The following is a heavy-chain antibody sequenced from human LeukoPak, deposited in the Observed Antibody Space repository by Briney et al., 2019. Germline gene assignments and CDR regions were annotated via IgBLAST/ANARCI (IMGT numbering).Heavy chain of an antibody. V-gene: IGHV1-18*01. D-gene: IGHD3-22*01. CDR1: GYTFTSYG. J-gene: IGHJ4*02. CDR2: ISAYNGNT. CDR3: ARDRLYYYDSSGYYPNDY. Sequence: GASVKVSCKASGYTFTSYGISWVRQAPGQGLEWMGWISAYNGNTNYAQKLQGRVTMTTDTSTSTAYMELRSLRSDDTAVYYCARDRLYYYDSSGYYPNDYWGQGTLVTVSS.